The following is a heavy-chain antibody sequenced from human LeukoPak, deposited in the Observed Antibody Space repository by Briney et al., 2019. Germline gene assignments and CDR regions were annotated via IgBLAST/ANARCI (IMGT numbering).Heavy chain of an antibody. V-gene: IGHV1-18*01. CDR3: ATDRGGSGYDLEGWFDP. CDR1: GYTFTTYG. Sequence: ASVKVSCKAFGYTFTTYGISWVRQAPGQGLEWMGWISAYNNNTKYAQKFQGRATITTDTSTSTAYMELRSLRSDDTAVYYCATDRGGSGYDLEGWFDPWGQGTLVTVSS. J-gene: IGHJ5*02. D-gene: IGHD5-12*01. CDR2: ISAYNNNT.